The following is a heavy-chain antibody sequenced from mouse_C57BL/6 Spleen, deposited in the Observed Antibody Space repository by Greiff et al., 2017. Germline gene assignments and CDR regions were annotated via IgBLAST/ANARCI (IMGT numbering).Heavy chain of an antibody. CDR3: ARAYGSSYDWYFDV. Sequence: VQLQQSGPELVKPGASVKIPCKASGYTFTDYNMDWVKQSHGKSLEWIGDINPNNGGTIYNQKFKGKATLTVDKSSSTAYMELRSLTSEDTAVYYCARAYGSSYDWYFDVWGTGTTDTVSS. V-gene: IGHV1-18*01. J-gene: IGHJ1*03. D-gene: IGHD1-1*01. CDR2: INPNNGGT. CDR1: GYTFTDYN.